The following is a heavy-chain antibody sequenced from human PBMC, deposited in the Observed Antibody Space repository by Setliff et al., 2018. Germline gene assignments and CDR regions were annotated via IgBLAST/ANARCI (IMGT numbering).Heavy chain of an antibody. Sequence: GESLKISCKGSGYTFTNYWIAWVRQMPGKGLEYMGIIYPADSDTTYSPSFQGQVTISAEKSINTAYLQWSSLKASDTAIYYCARDTNYEGAYDSWGQGTLVTVSS. D-gene: IGHD3-3*01. J-gene: IGHJ4*02. CDR3: ARDTNYEGAYDS. CDR1: GYTFTNYW. CDR2: IYPADSDT. V-gene: IGHV5-51*01.